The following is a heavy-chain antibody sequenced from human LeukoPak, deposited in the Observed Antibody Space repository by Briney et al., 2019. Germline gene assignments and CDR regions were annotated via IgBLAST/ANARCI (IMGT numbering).Heavy chain of an antibody. CDR3: ARGDRDPSRPDY. D-gene: IGHD1-26*01. Sequence: SETLSLTCTVSGGSISSYYWSWIRQTPGKGLEWIGYVYYTGSTNSNPSLKSRVTISVDTSKNQVSLKLTSVTAADTAVYYCARGDRDPSRPDYWGQGTLVTVSS. V-gene: IGHV4-59*01. CDR2: VYYTGST. CDR1: GGSISSYY. J-gene: IGHJ4*02.